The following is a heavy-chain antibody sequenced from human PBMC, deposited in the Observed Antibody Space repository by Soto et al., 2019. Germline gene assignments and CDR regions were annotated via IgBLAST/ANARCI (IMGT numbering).Heavy chain of an antibody. Sequence: GGSLRLSCAASGFTFSSYGMFWVRQAPGRGLEWVAFISYDGSDKCSDSVKGRFTISRDNSKNTLYLQMNRLRAEDTAVYYCAKGSYSGRYSDFDYWGQGTLVTVSS. CDR3: AKGSYSGRYSDFDY. J-gene: IGHJ4*02. CDR1: GFTFSSYG. V-gene: IGHV3-30*18. D-gene: IGHD1-26*01. CDR2: ISYDGSDK.